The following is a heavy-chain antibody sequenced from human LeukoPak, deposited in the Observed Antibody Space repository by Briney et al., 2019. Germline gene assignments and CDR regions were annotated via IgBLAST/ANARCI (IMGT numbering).Heavy chain of an antibody. CDR2: MNPNSGNT. Sequence: ASVKVSCKASGHTFTDYYMHWVRQAPGQGLEWMGWMNPNSGNTGYAQKFQGRVTMTRNTSISTAYMELSSLRSEDTAVYYCAQTLTRRRNWFDPWGQGTLVTVSS. CDR3: AQTLTRRRNWFDP. V-gene: IGHV1-8*02. D-gene: IGHD1/OR15-1a*01. CDR1: GHTFTDYY. J-gene: IGHJ5*02.